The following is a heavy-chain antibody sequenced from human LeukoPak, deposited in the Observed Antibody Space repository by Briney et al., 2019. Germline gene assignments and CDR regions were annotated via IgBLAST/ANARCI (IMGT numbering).Heavy chain of an antibody. CDR1: GFTFSSYA. J-gene: IGHJ4*02. V-gene: IGHV3-23*01. Sequence: GGSLRLSCAAPGFTFSSYAMSWVRQAPGKGLQWVSAISGSGGTTYYADSVKGRFTISRDNSRNTLNLQMNSLRGEDSAVYYCAKDVQSWPTYFDYWGQGTLVTVSS. CDR3: AKDVQSWPTYFDY. CDR2: ISGSGGTT. D-gene: IGHD1-1*01.